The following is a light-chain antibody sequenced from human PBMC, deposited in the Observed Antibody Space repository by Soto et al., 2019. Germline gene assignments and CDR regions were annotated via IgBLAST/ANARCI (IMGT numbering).Light chain of an antibody. CDR3: QQYYDAPQT. CDR2: WAS. Sequence: DIVMTQSPDSLAVSLGERATINCKSSQSILYSSNNKNYLAWYQQKPGQPPKLLIYWASTRESGVPDRFSGSGSGTDFTLTISSLQAGDVAVYDCQQYYDAPQTFGQGTKVEIK. J-gene: IGKJ1*01. CDR1: QSILYSSNNKNY. V-gene: IGKV4-1*01.